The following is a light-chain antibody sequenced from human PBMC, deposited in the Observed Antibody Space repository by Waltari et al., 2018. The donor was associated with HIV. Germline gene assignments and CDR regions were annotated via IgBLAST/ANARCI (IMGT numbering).Light chain of an antibody. CDR2: DAS. V-gene: IGKV3-11*01. CDR1: DSVSNY. Sequence: VLTQSPASLPLSPGDRATLSCRASDSVSNYLAWYQQKPGQAPRLLIYDASIRATGIPAMFSSSGSRTGFTLTLSSLEPEDFARYYCQQRNIWPPGVSFGEGTRMGVK. J-gene: IGKJ5*01. CDR3: QQRNIWPPGVS.